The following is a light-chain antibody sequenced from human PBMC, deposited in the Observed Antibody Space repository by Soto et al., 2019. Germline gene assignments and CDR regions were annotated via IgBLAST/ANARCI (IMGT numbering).Light chain of an antibody. CDR1: QSVGDNL. V-gene: IGKV3-20*01. CDR2: GAS. Sequence: EIVLTQSQGTLSLSPGERATLSCRASQSVGDNLLAWYHQSPGQAPRLLIYGASSRATGIPDRFSGSGSGTDFTLTIDRLEPEDFALYFCHHYGSAPWTFGQGTEVEIK. CDR3: HHYGSAPWT. J-gene: IGKJ1*01.